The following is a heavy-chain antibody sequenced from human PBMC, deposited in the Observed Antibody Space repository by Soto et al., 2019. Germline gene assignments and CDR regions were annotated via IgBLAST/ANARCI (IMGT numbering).Heavy chain of an antibody. CDR3: ARMYYYGSGSYYNGFDY. CDR1: GFSLRTSGVG. CDR2: IYWDDDK. J-gene: IGHJ4*02. Sequence: QITLKESGPTLVKPTQTLTLTCTFSGFSLRTSGVGVGWIRQPPGKALEWLALIYWDDDKSYSPSLKSRPTITKDPSKNQGVLAMTNMDPVDTATYYCARMYYYGSGSYYNGFDYWGQGTLVTVSS. D-gene: IGHD3-10*01. V-gene: IGHV2-5*02.